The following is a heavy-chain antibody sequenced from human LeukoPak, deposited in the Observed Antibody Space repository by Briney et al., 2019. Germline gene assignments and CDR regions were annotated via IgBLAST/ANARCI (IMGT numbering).Heavy chain of an antibody. CDR1: GFTFSSYE. D-gene: IGHD3-22*01. Sequence: SGGSLRLSCAASGFTFSSYEMNWVRQAPGKGLEWVSYISSSGSTIYYADSVKGRFTISRDNAKNSLYLQMNGLRAEDTAVYYCARTRPTMIVVADFDYWGQGTLVTVSS. CDR3: ARTRPTMIVVADFDY. V-gene: IGHV3-48*03. CDR2: ISSSGSTI. J-gene: IGHJ4*02.